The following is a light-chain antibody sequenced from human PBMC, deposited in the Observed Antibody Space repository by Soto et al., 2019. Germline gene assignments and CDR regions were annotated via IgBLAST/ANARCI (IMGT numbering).Light chain of an antibody. Sequence: DIQLTQSPSFLSASVGDRVTITCRASQGISSYLAWYQQKPGKAPKLLIYAASTLQSGVPSRFSGSGSGTEFTLTISSLQPEDFAVYYCQQYNNWPATFGQGTRLEIK. CDR1: QGISSY. CDR3: QQYNNWPAT. J-gene: IGKJ5*01. V-gene: IGKV1-9*01. CDR2: AAS.